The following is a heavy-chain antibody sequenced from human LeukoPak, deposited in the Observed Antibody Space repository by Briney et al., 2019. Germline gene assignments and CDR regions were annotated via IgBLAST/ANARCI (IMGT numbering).Heavy chain of an antibody. V-gene: IGHV3-74*01. CDR1: GDSW. J-gene: IGHJ4*02. CDR2: IKTDGSSR. Sequence: PGGSLRLSCEGSGDSWMHWVRQVPGKGLVWVSRIKTDGSSRSYADSVKGRFTISRDNSKNTLYLQMNSLRAEDTAVYYCANPRDSSGVFDYWGQGTLVTVSS. D-gene: IGHD3-22*01. CDR3: ANPRDSSGVFDY.